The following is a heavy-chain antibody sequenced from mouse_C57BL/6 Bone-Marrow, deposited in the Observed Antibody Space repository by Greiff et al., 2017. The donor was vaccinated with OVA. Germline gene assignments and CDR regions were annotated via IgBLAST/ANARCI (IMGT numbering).Heavy chain of an antibody. D-gene: IGHD2-12*01. CDR1: GFTFNTYA. J-gene: IGHJ4*01. CDR2: ISSKSSNYAT. Sequence: EVKLVESGGGLVQPKGSLKLSCAASGFTFNTYAMHWVRQAPGKGLEWVARISSKSSNYATYYADSVKDRLTISSDDSKSMLYLQMHHLKPEDTAMYYCVRDLPYSHHTPYAMDYWGQGTSVTVSS. CDR3: VRDLPYSHHTPYAMDY. V-gene: IGHV10-3*01.